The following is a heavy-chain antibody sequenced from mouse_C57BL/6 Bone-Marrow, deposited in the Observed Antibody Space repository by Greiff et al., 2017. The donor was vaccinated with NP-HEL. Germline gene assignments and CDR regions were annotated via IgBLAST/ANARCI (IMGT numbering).Heavy chain of an antibody. V-gene: IGHV7-3*01. J-gene: IGHJ4*01. CDR2: IRNKANGYTT. Sequence: EVQLVESGGGLVQPGGSLSLSCAASGFTFPDYYMSWVRQPPGKALEWLAFIRNKANGYTTEYSASVKGRFTISSDNSQSILYLQMKALRAEDSATYYCARSIYYDYADDPFYAMDYWGQGTSVTVSS. CDR1: GFTFPDYY. CDR3: ARSIYYDYADDPFYAMDY. D-gene: IGHD2-4*01.